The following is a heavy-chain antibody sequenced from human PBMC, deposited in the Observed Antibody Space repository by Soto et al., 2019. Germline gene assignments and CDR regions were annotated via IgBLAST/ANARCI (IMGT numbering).Heavy chain of an antibody. CDR3: ASLFVNGDPRPPFDY. CDR2: IYHSGST. CDR1: GGSISSSNW. D-gene: IGHD4-17*01. J-gene: IGHJ4*02. Sequence: QVQLQESGPGLVKPSGTLSLTCAVSGGSISSSNWWSWVRQPPGKGLEWIGAIYHSGSTNYNPSLKSRVTISVDKSKNQFSLKLSSVTAADTAVYYCASLFVNGDPRPPFDYWGQGTLVTVSS. V-gene: IGHV4-4*02.